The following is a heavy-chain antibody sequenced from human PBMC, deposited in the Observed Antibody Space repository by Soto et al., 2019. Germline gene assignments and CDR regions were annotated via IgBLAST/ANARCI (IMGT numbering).Heavy chain of an antibody. CDR3: GTDRWGGAFDM. V-gene: IGHV3-7*01. J-gene: IGHJ3*02. CDR1: GFSLRSDW. CDR2: IKEDGSVK. D-gene: IGHD3-10*01. Sequence: PGGSLRLSCAAIGFSLRSDWMAWVRQIPGKGLEFVANIKEDGSVKNYVDSVKGRFSISRDNGKNSLYLQMNSLRAEDTAVYYCGTDRWGGAFDMWGQGTTVTVSS.